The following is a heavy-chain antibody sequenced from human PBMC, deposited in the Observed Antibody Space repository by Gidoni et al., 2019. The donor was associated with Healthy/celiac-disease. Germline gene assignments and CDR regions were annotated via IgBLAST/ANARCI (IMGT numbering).Heavy chain of an antibody. CDR1: GFTFSSYA. CDR3: ARDGGSGRVDKGHFDY. CDR2: ISYDGSNK. Sequence: GFTFSSYAMHWVRQAPGKGLEWVAVISYDGSNKYYADSVKGRFTISRDNSKNTLYLQMNSLRAEDTAVSYCARDGGSGRVDKGHFDYWGQGTLVTVSS. V-gene: IGHV3-30*01. D-gene: IGHD3-10*01. J-gene: IGHJ4*02.